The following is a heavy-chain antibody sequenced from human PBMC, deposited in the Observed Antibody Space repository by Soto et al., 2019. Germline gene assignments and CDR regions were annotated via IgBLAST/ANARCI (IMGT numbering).Heavy chain of an antibody. CDR3: AKATATGGGAFDI. V-gene: IGHV3-23*01. Sequence: GGSLRLSCEASGFICSSYDMSWVRQAPGKGLEWVSTILVGGSTHYEDSVKGRFTISRDRSKDTVYLEMNSLTAGDTAVYYCAKATATGGGAFDICGQGTMVTVSS. J-gene: IGHJ3*02. D-gene: IGHD2-8*02. CDR1: GFICSSYD. CDR2: ILVGGST.